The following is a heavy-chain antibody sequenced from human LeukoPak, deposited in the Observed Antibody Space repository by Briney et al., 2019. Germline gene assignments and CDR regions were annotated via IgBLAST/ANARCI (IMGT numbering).Heavy chain of an antibody. J-gene: IGHJ4*02. V-gene: IGHV3-21*01. CDR3: ARESSYYDSSGLGY. Sequence: GGSLRLSCTASGFTFSSYNMNWVRQAPGKGLEWVSSITSGSSYRFYADSVKGRFTISRGNAKNSLYLQMNSLRAEDTAVYYCARESSYYDSSGLGYWGQGTLVTVSS. CDR1: GFTFSSYN. D-gene: IGHD3-22*01. CDR2: ITSGSSYR.